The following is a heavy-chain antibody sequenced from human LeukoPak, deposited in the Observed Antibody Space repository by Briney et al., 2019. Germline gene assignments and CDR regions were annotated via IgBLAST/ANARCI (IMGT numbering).Heavy chain of an antibody. V-gene: IGHV1-8*01. CDR2: MSPNSGNT. J-gene: IGHJ4*02. D-gene: IGHD3-16*01. Sequence: ASVKVSRKASGYTFTNFDINWVRQAPGQGLEWMGWMSPNSGNTGYAQKFQGRVTMTRNTPITTAYMELSGLRSEDTAVYYCARGLGSSADYHNYWGQGTLVTVSP. CDR3: ARGLGSSADYHNY. CDR1: GYTFTNFD.